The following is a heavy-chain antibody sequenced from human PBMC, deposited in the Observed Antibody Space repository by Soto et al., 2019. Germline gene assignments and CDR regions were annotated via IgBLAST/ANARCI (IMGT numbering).Heavy chain of an antibody. D-gene: IGHD3-16*01. J-gene: IGHJ4*02. CDR2: INHSGKT. Sequence: QVQLQQWGAGLLKPSETLSLTCAVYGGSFSGYYWSWIRRPPGKGLEWIGEINHSGKTNYSPSLKSRVTISIDTSKNQFSLKLSAVTDADTAVYYCARRKYYDYVWGSRTDFFDYWGQGTLVTVSS. CDR1: GGSFSGYY. CDR3: ARRKYYDYVWGSRTDFFDY. V-gene: IGHV4-34*01.